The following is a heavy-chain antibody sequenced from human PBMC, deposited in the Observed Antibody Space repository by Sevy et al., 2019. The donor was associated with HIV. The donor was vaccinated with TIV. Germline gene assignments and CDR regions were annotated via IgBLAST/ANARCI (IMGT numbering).Heavy chain of an antibody. J-gene: IGHJ4*02. CDR2: ISDCGGST. D-gene: IGHD6-13*01. CDR3: ARHYTSSWYWGY. Sequence: GGSLRLSCAASGFTFSSYAMNWVRQAPGKGLEWVSTISDCGGSTYYADSVKGRFTISRDNSKNTLYLQMNSLRAEDTAVYYCARHYTSSWYWGYWGQGTLVTVSS. V-gene: IGHV3-23*01. CDR1: GFTFSSYA.